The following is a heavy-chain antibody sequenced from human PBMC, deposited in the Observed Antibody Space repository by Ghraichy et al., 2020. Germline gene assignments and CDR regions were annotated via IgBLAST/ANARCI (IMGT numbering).Heavy chain of an antibody. J-gene: IGHJ5*02. Sequence: SETLSLTCTVSGGSISSYYWSWIRQPPGKGLEWIGYIYYSGSTNYNPSLKSRVTISVDTSKNQFSLKLSSVTAADTAVYYCARGKRSGWYENWFDPWGQGTLVTVSS. V-gene: IGHV4-59*01. CDR2: IYYSGST. D-gene: IGHD6-19*01. CDR3: ARGKRSGWYENWFDP. CDR1: GGSISSYY.